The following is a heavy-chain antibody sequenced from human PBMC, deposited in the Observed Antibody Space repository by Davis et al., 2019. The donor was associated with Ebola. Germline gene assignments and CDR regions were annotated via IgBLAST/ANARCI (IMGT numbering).Heavy chain of an antibody. D-gene: IGHD5-18*01. V-gene: IGHV3-30*14. CDR3: AGIAMGYYDDGMDV. J-gene: IGHJ6*02. CDR1: GFTFSSYA. CDR2: ISYDGSNK. Sequence: GESLKISCAASGFTFSSYAMHWVRQAPGKGLEWVAVISYDGSNKYYADSVKGRFTISRDNSKNTLYLQMNSLRAEDTAVYYCAGIAMGYYDDGMDVWGQGTTVTVSS.